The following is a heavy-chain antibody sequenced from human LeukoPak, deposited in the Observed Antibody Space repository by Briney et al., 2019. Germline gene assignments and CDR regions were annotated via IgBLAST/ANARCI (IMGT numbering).Heavy chain of an antibody. CDR1: GGSISSGGYY. Sequence: SETLSLTCTVSGGSISSGGYYWSWIRQHPGKGLEWIGYIYYSGSTYYNPSLKSRVTISVDTSKNQFSLKPSSVTAADTAVYYCARERNSGSYVRGVDYWGQGTLVTVSS. J-gene: IGHJ4*02. CDR3: ARERNSGSYVRGVDY. V-gene: IGHV4-31*03. D-gene: IGHD1-26*01. CDR2: IYYSGST.